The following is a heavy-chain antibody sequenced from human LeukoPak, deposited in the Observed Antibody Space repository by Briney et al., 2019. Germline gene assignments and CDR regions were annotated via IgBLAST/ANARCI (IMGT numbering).Heavy chain of an antibody. CDR1: GYTFTTYA. V-gene: IGHV7-4-1*01. J-gene: IGHJ4*02. Sequence: ASVKVSCKASGYTFTTYAMNCVRHAPGQGLEWMGWINTYTGNPTYAQGFTGRFVFSLDTSVNTAYLQIGSLTAEDTAVYYCARAPYGSGSNPYYFDYWGQGTLVTVSS. CDR2: INTYTGNP. D-gene: IGHD3-10*01. CDR3: ARAPYGSGSNPYYFDY.